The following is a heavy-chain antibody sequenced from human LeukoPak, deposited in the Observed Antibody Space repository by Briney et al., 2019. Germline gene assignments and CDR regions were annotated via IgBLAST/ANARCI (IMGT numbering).Heavy chain of an antibody. Sequence: SETLSLTCTVSGGSISSSSYYWGWIRQPPGTGLEWIGSIYYSGSTYYNPSLKSRVTISVDTSKNQFSLKLSSVTAADTAVYYCARTPTTVTTIHYYGMDVWGQGTTVTVSS. CDR3: ARTPTTVTTIHYYGMDV. J-gene: IGHJ6*02. CDR1: GGSISSSSYY. V-gene: IGHV4-39*07. CDR2: IYYSGST. D-gene: IGHD4-17*01.